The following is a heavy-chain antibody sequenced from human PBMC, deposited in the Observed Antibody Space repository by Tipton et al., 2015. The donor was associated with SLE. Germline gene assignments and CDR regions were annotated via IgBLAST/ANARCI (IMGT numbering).Heavy chain of an antibody. CDR3: ARLSSSWYKAFDP. J-gene: IGHJ5*02. CDR1: GGSISSHY. CDR2: ISNSETT. Sequence: LRLSCTVSGGSISSHYWSWIRQAPGKGLEWIGYISNSETTNYNPSLKSRVTISVDTSKNQFSLKLRSVTAADTAVYYCARLSSSWYKAFDPWGQGTLVTVSS. D-gene: IGHD6-13*01. V-gene: IGHV4-59*11.